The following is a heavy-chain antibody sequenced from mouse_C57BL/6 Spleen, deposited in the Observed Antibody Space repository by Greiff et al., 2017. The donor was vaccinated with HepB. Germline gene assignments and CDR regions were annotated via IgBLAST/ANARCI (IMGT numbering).Heavy chain of an antibody. Sequence: QVQLKQPGAELVRPGTSVKLSCKASGYTFTSYWMHWVKQRPGQGLEWIGVIDPSDSYTNYNQKFKGKATLTVDTSSSTAYMQLSSLTSEDSAVYYCARIITKDYFDYWGQGTTLTVSS. J-gene: IGHJ2*01. V-gene: IGHV1-59*01. CDR3: ARIITKDYFDY. CDR1: GYTFTSYW. D-gene: IGHD1-1*01. CDR2: IDPSDSYT.